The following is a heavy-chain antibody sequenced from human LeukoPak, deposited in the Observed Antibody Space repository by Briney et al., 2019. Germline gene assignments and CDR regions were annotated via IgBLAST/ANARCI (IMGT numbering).Heavy chain of an antibody. CDR2: IYPDDSDT. J-gene: IGHJ4*02. V-gene: IGHV5-51*01. CDR3: ARGAGTLKDY. CDR1: GYSFSSYW. Sequence: GESLKISCKGSGYSFSSYWIGWVRQMPGKGLEWMGFIYPDDSDTRYRPSFQGQVAMSADKSTSTAYLQWRSLKASDTAMYYCARGAGTLKDYWGREPLVTVPP. D-gene: IGHD3-10*01.